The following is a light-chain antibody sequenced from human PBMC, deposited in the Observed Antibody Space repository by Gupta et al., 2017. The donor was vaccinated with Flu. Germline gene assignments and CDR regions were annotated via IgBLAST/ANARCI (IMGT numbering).Light chain of an antibody. V-gene: IGKV3-15*01. CDR3: HQYNYWPPET. CDR2: CAP. Sequence: ATLSVSPGERATLSCRACLSVSSNSAWYQQKPGQPPRHLIYCAPTRATGLPARFIGSGSGTVFTLTISSLLSEDFAVYYCHQYNYWPPETFGQGTKVEIK. J-gene: IGKJ1*01. CDR1: LSVSSN.